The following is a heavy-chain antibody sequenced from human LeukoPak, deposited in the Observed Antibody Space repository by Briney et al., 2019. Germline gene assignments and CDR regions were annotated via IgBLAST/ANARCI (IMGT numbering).Heavy chain of an antibody. D-gene: IGHD1-26*01. CDR2: IYENGRT. CDR1: GGSIGNFF. V-gene: IGHV4-59*01. CDR3: ARDWELGH. Sequence: PSETLSLTCTVSGGSIGNFFWSWIRQSPGEGLEWIGFIYENGRTSYNPSLKSRVTISVDMSTNQFSLRLTSMTAADTAVYYCARDWELGHWGRGILVTVTS. J-gene: IGHJ4*02.